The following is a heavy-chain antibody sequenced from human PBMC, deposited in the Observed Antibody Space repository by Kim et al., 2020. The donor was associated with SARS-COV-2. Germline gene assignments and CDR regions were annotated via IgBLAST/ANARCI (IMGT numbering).Heavy chain of an antibody. Sequence: GGSLRLSCAASGFTLSSYVMSWVRQAPGKGLEWISIISASGGSTYYAASVKGRFTISRDNSKNTLYLQMSTLRGEDTAVYYCATRSVSGYDWNYWGQGTLVTVSS. D-gene: IGHD5-12*01. J-gene: IGHJ4*02. V-gene: IGHV3-23*01. CDR3: ATRSVSGYDWNY. CDR1: GFTLSSYV. CDR2: ISASGGST.